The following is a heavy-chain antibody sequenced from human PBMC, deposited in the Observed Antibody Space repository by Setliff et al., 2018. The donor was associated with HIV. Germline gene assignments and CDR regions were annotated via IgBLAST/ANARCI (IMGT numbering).Heavy chain of an antibody. Sequence: GESLKISCQGFGYSFVSELIGWVRHRPGKGLEWMAIVYPPDSETVYSPSFQGQVTISFDNSISTTFLQWSSLRASDTAIYFCVRHITNPRWAYFDYWGQGTPVTVSS. D-gene: IGHD1-20*01. V-gene: IGHV5-51*01. J-gene: IGHJ4*02. CDR3: VRHITNPRWAYFDY. CDR1: GYSFVSEL. CDR2: VYPPDSET.